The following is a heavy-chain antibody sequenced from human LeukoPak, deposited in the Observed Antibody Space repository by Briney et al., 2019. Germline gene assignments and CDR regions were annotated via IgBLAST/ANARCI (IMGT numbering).Heavy chain of an antibody. Sequence: PGGSLRLSCSASGFNFSNYPMYWVRQAPGKGREYVSAISTDGGSTYYADSVKGRFTISRDNSKNTLYLQMSSLRAEDTAVYYCVKDLRVGGDYWGQGTLVTVSS. J-gene: IGHJ4*02. CDR2: ISTDGGST. D-gene: IGHD3-16*01. CDR3: VKDLRVGGDY. CDR1: GFNFSNYP. V-gene: IGHV3-64D*06.